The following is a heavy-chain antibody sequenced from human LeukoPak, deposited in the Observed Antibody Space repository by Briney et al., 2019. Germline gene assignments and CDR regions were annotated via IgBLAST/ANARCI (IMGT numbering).Heavy chain of an antibody. V-gene: IGHV3-23*01. CDR1: GFTFSSYA. Sequence: QPGGSLSLSCAASGFTFSSYAMSWVRQAPGKGLEWVSAISGSGCSTYYADSVKGRFTISRDNSKNTLYLQMNSLRAEDTAVYYCAKGGIVVVTAILDYWGQGTLVTVSS. CDR2: ISGSGCST. J-gene: IGHJ4*02. D-gene: IGHD2-21*02. CDR3: AKGGIVVVTAILDY.